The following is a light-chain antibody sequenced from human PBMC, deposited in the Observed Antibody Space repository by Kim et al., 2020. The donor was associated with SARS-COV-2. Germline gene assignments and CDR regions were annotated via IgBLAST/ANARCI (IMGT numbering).Light chain of an antibody. CDR3: QQTNTFPYT. CDR2: SAS. CDR1: QGVGSW. V-gene: IGKV1D-12*01. Sequence: DIQMTQSPSSVSASVGDRVTIICRASQGVGSWLSWYQQKPGKAPHLLIYSASGLQSGVPLRFSGSGSGTDFILTISSLQPEDFATYYCQQTNTFPYTFGQGTKLEI. J-gene: IGKJ2*01.